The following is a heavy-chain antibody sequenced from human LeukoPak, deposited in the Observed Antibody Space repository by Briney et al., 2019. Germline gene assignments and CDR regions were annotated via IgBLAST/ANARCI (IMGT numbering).Heavy chain of an antibody. CDR3: AREADGAWRELDP. D-gene: IGHD1-26*01. J-gene: IGHJ5*02. V-gene: IGHV3-33*01. CDR2: IWYDGSNK. Sequence: GGSLRLSCAASGFTFSSYGRPWVRQAPGKGLEWVAVIWYDGSNKYYADSVKARFTISRDNSKNTLYLQMNSLRAEDTAVYYCAREADGAWRELDPWGQGTLVTVSS. CDR1: GFTFSSYG.